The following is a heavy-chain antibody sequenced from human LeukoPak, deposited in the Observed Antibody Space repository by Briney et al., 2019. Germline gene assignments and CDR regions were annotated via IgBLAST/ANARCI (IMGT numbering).Heavy chain of an antibody. D-gene: IGHD1-26*01. V-gene: IGHV1-8*01. CDR1: GYTFTIYD. CDR3: ARVRGRSGATSYY. J-gene: IGHJ4*02. CDR2: MNPNSGNT. Sequence: ASVKVSFKASGYTFTIYDINWVRQATGQGLEWMGWMNPNSGNTGYAQKFQGRVTMTRNTSISTAYMELSSLRSEDTAVYYCARVRGRSGATSYYWGQGTLVTVSS.